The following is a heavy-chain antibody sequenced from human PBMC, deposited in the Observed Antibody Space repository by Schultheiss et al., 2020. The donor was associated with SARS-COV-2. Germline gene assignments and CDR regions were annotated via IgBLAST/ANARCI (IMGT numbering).Heavy chain of an antibody. CDR1: GFSFSSYA. V-gene: IGHV3-64D*06. J-gene: IGHJ4*02. CDR2: ISSNGGTT. D-gene: IGHD1-26*01. CDR3: VKSRSGVGYDY. Sequence: GESLKISCSASGFSFSSYAMHWVRQAPGQGLEYVSAISSNGGTTYYADSMKGRFIISRDNSKNTLYLQMSSLRAEDTAVYYCVKSRSGVGYDYWGQGTLVTVSS.